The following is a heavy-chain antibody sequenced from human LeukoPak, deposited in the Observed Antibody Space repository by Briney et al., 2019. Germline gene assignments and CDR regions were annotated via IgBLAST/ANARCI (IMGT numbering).Heavy chain of an antibody. Sequence: GGSLRLSCAASGFIFTDYPIHWVRQTPDKGLECVALMSIDGNTKYYANSVRGRFTVSRDNSKNTVYLQMSSLRVEDTAVYYCARAWSIAVAGGGGDDAFDIWGQGTMVTVSS. J-gene: IGHJ3*02. CDR2: MSIDGNTK. CDR3: ARAWSIAVAGGGGDDAFDI. CDR1: GFIFTDYP. D-gene: IGHD6-19*01. V-gene: IGHV3-30-3*01.